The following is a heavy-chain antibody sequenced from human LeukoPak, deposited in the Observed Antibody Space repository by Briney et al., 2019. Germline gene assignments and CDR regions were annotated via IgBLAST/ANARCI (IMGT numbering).Heavy chain of an antibody. V-gene: IGHV3-30*18. J-gene: IGHJ4*02. CDR2: ISYDGSDK. CDR3: AKVLTYYPGSGSYYPDF. D-gene: IGHD3-10*01. Sequence: GGSLRLSCAASGITFSRYGMHWVRQAPGKGLEWVGVISYDGSDKYYADSVKGRFTISRDNSKNVLDLQLNSLRPEDTAFYCCAKVLTYYPGSGSYYPDFWGQGTLVTVSS. CDR1: GITFSRYG.